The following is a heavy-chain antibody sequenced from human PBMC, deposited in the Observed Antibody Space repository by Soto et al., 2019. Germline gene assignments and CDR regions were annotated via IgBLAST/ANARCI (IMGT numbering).Heavy chain of an antibody. CDR3: ARDRISGIAPVGMDV. Sequence: PSETLSLTCTVSGDSISGGGYYWNWIRQHPERGLEWIGYVHSSGRIYYNSSLKSRVTISFDASENQFSLNVRSVTAADAAVYYCARDRISGIAPVGMDVWGQGTTVTVSS. V-gene: IGHV4-31*03. J-gene: IGHJ6*02. CDR2: VHSSGRI. D-gene: IGHD1-20*01. CDR1: GDSISGGGYY.